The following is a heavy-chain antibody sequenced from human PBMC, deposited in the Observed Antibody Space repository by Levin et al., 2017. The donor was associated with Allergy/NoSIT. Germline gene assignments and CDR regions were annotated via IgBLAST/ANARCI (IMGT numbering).Heavy chain of an antibody. CDR1: GYSFTDNW. V-gene: IGHV5-51*01. CDR3: ATTSAAGALYYFDH. CDR2: IFPGDSDT. Sequence: GESLKISCKGSGYSFTDNWIGWVRQMPGKGLEWMGIIFPGDSDTRYSPSFQGRVTISVDKSVSTAYLQWTSLEASDTAIYYCATTSAAGALYYFDHWGQGTLVTVSS. J-gene: IGHJ4*02. D-gene: IGHD6-13*01.